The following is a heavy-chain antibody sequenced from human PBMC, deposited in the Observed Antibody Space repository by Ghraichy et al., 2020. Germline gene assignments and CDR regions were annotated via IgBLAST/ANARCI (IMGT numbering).Heavy chain of an antibody. V-gene: IGHV3-74*01. J-gene: IGHJ6*02. Sequence: LSLTCAASGFSFNNYWIHWVRQVPGRGLVWVSRYKSDGSSTIYADSVKGRFTISRDTAKNTLYLQMNSLSSDDTAVYYCARETPGYYFYGMDVWGQGTAVSVSS. CDR2: YKSDGSST. CDR3: ARETPGYYFYGMDV. CDR1: GFSFNNYW. D-gene: IGHD4-23*01.